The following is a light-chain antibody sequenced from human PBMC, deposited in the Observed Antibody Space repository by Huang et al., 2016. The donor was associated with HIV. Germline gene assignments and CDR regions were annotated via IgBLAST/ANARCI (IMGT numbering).Light chain of an antibody. V-gene: IGKV3-20*01. CDR1: QSVMSSY. J-gene: IGKJ3*01. CDR2: GAS. CDR3: QHYGRSPPFT. Sequence: EIVLTQSPVTLSLSPGDTATLSCRASQSVMSSYLAWYQQKPGQTPRLLIYGASSRAAGIPDRFRGSGSGTEYTLTINNLEPEDFAVYFCQHYGRSPPFTFGPGTKVHIK.